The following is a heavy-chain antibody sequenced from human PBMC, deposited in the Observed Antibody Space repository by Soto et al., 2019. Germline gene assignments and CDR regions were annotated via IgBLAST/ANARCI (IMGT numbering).Heavy chain of an antibody. Sequence: QVQLVQSGAEVKKTGASGKVSCKASGYTFTSYGISWVRQAPGQGLEWMGWISAYNGNTNYAQKLQGRVTMTTDTSTSTAYMELRSLRSDDTAVYYCARGVSGDYYYYDDMDVWGQGTTVTVSS. J-gene: IGHJ6*02. D-gene: IGHD2-21*02. CDR1: GYTFTSYG. CDR2: ISAYNGNT. V-gene: IGHV1-18*01. CDR3: ARGVSGDYYYYDDMDV.